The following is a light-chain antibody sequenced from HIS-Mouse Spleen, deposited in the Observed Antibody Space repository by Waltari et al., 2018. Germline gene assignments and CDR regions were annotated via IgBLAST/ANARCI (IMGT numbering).Light chain of an antibody. CDR3: SSYTSSSTLV. J-gene: IGLJ1*01. V-gene: IGLV2-14*03. CDR1: SSYVGGYNY. CDR2: DVS. Sequence: QSALPQPASVSGSPRQSITIPCTGTSSYVGGYNYVSWYQQPPGKAPKLMIYDVSNRPSGVSNRFSGSKSGNTASLTISGLQAEDEADYYCSSYTSSSTLVFGTGTKVTVL.